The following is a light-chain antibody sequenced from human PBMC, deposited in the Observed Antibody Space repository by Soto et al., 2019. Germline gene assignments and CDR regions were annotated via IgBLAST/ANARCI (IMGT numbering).Light chain of an antibody. J-gene: IGKJ1*01. V-gene: IGKV1-5*03. CDR2: KAS. Sequence: DIQMTQSPSTLAASLGDRVTITCRAGQSISSSLAWYQQKPGKAPKLLIYKASSLKSGVPSRFSGSGSGTEFTLTISSLQPDDFATYYCQQYNSYSPTFGQGTKVDIK. CDR1: QSISSS. CDR3: QQYNSYSPT.